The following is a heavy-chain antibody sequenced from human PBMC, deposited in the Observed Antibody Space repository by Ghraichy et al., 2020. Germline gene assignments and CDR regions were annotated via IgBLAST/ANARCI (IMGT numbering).Heavy chain of an antibody. D-gene: IGHD2-15*01. CDR2: ISSTSDYT. J-gene: IGHJ4*02. V-gene: IGHV3-11*05. CDR1: GFTFSDFY. Sequence: LNISCEASGFTFSDFYMSWVRQAPGKGLEWISYISSTSDYTNYADSVKGRFTVSRDNAQNSLFLQMDGLRAEDTAVYYCVRVVRSGAYFDSWGQGTLVTVSS. CDR3: VRVVRSGAYFDS.